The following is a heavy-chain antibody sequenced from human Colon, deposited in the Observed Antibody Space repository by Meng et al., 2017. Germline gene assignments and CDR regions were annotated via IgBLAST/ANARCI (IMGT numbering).Heavy chain of an antibody. CDR1: GFTFSAYA. J-gene: IGHJ4*02. D-gene: IGHD3-3*01. CDR2: ISGSSERT. V-gene: IGHV3-23*01. CDR3: AKSLTIFGEMKNFDY. Sequence: GGSLRLSCAASGFTFSAYAMSWVRQAPGKGLEWVSGISGSSERTYYADSVKGRFTISRDNSKNTLSLQMNSLRAEDTAVYYCAKSLTIFGEMKNFDYWGQGTLVTVSS.